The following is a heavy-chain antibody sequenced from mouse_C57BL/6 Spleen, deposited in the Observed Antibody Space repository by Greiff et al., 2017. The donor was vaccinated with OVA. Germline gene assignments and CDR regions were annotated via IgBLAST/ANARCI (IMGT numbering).Heavy chain of an antibody. J-gene: IGHJ2*01. Sequence: EVHLVESGGGLVKPGGSLKLSCAASGFTFSDYGMYWVRQAPEKGLEWVAYISSGSSTIYYADTVKGRFTISRDNAKNTLFLQMTSLRSEDTAMYYCAREMDYSYYFDYWGQGTTLTVSS. CDR3: AREMDYSYYFDY. CDR1: GFTFSDYG. D-gene: IGHD1-1*01. CDR2: ISSGSSTI. V-gene: IGHV5-17*01.